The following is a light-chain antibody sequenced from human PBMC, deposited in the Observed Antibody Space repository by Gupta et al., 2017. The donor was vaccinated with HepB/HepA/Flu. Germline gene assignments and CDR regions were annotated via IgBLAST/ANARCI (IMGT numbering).Light chain of an antibody. CDR3: QQDHFRPWT. CDR1: QSVSRT. V-gene: IGKV3-15*01. Sequence: EIVMTQSPAALSVSAGDRVTLSCRASQSVSRTLAWYQHKPGQAPRLLIYDASTRASDVPTRFSGSGSRIEFTLTISSLKSDDSAVYYCQQDHFRPWTFGQGTKVEIK. J-gene: IGKJ1*01. CDR2: DAS.